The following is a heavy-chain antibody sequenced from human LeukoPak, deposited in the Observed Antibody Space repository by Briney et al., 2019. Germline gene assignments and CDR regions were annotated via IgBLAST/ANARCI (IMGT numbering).Heavy chain of an antibody. J-gene: IGHJ5*02. CDR2: MNPNSGNT. D-gene: IGHD2-2*01. CDR3: ARAQGYCSSTSCYGNWFDP. CDR1: GYTFTSYD. V-gene: IGHV1-8*01. Sequence: KPGASVKLSCKASGYTFTSYDINWVRQATGQGLEWMGWMNPNSGNTGYAQKFQGRVTMTRNTSISTAYMELSSLRSEDTAVYYCARAQGYCSSTSCYGNWFDPWGQGTLVTVSS.